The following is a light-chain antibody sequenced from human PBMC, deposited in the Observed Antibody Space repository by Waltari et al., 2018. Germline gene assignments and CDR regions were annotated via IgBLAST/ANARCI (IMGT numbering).Light chain of an antibody. CDR2: DAS. J-gene: IGKJ4*01. CDR3: QQRSNWPPLT. Sequence: ELVLTQSPATLSLSPRATATLPCRAIQSVSTSLAWYQQKPGQAPRLLIYDASNRATGIAARFSGSGSGTDFAVNISSLEPEDFAVYYCQQRSNWPPLTFGGGTKVEIK. V-gene: IGKV3-11*01. CDR1: QSVSTS.